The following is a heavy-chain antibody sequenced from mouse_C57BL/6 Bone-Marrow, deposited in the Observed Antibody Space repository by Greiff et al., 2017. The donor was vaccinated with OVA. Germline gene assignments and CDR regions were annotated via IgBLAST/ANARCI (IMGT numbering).Heavy chain of an antibody. V-gene: IGHV1-81*01. CDR3: ARRSPLLYAMDY. CDR2: IYPRSGNT. D-gene: IGHD1-2*01. J-gene: IGHJ4*01. CDR1: GYTFTSYG. Sequence: QVHVKQSGAELARPGASVKLSCKASGYTFTSYGISWVKQRTGQGLEWIGEIYPRSGNTYYNEKFKGKATLTADKSSSTAYMELRSLTSEDSAVYFCARRSPLLYAMDYWGQGTSVTVSS.